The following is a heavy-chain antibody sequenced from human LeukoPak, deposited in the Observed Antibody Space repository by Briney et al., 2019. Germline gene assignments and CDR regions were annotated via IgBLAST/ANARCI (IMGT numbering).Heavy chain of an antibody. CDR2: INHSGST. CDR1: GGSFSGYY. Sequence: KPSETLSLTCAVYGGSFSGYYWSWIRQPPRKGLEGIGEINHSGSTNYNPSLKSRVTISVDTSKNQFSLKLSSVTAADTAVYYCARGGFYYDFWSGYYTSHGWFDPWGQGTLVTVSS. J-gene: IGHJ5*02. V-gene: IGHV4-34*01. D-gene: IGHD3-3*01. CDR3: ARGGFYYDFWSGYYTSHGWFDP.